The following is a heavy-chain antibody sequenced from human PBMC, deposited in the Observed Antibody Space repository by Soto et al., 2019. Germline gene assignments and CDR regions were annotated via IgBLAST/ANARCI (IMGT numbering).Heavy chain of an antibody. V-gene: IGHV3-23*01. CDR1: GFMFSDYA. J-gene: IGHJ5*02. CDR2: LLRPGRST. D-gene: IGHD3-16*01. CDR3: AKDDIANDGIWLMDS. Sequence: GSLRLSCAASGFMFSDYAMTWARQAPGKELEWVSGLLRPGRSTYYADSVKGRFTISGDTSANTVYLQMDSLRAEDTAVYYCAKDDIANDGIWLMDSWGQGTVVTVSS.